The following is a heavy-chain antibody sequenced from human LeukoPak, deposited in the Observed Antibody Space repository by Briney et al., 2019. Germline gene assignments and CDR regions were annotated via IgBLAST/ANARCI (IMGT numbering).Heavy chain of an antibody. Sequence: PGGSLRLSCTASGFTFSSYGMHWVRQAPGKGLEWVAIIWYDGSNKYYADSVKGRFTISRDNAKNTLYLQMNSLRGEDTAVYYCARGYSDTCRNGLDIWGRGTMVTVSS. CDR2: IWYDGSNK. V-gene: IGHV3-33*01. CDR1: GFTFSSYG. CDR3: ARGYSDTCRNGLDI. D-gene: IGHD6-13*01. J-gene: IGHJ3*02.